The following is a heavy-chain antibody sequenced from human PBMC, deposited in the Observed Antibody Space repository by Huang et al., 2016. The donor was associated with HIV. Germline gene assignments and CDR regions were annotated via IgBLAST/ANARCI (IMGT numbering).Heavy chain of an antibody. Sequence: EVQLVESGGGLVQPGGSLRLSCAASGFSISSYWMHWVRQAPGKGLGGVERRNRDGSSTSYADSVKGRFTISRDNAKNTLYLQMNSLRAEDTAVYYCARDPRIQSWLNFFDYWGQGTLVSVSS. CDR1: GFSISSYW. D-gene: IGHD3-22*01. J-gene: IGHJ4*02. V-gene: IGHV3-74*01. CDR2: RNRDGSST. CDR3: ARDPRIQSWLNFFDY.